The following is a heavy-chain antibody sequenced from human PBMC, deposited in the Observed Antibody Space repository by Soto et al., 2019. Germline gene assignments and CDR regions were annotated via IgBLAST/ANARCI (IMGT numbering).Heavy chain of an antibody. D-gene: IGHD7-27*01. J-gene: IGHJ4*02. V-gene: IGHV3-53*01. CDR3: ARASCRWGSDAAH. Sequence: EVHLVESGGGLIQPGGSLRLSCAASGFSVSNNYMGWVRQAPGKGLEWVSVIYSDGSTYHADSVKGRVTISRDNSKNTLYLQMNSLRVEDTAVYHCARASCRWGSDAAHWGQGTLVTVSS. CDR2: IYSDGST. CDR1: GFSVSNNY.